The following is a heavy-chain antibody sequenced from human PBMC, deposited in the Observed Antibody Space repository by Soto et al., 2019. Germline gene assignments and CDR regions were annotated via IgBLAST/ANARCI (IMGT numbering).Heavy chain of an antibody. CDR1: GFTFRGYG. CDR3: SKERTRDSYGVVNYYYGMDV. CDR2: ITYVGSIK. J-gene: IGHJ6*02. Sequence: PGGSLRLSCGAFGFTFRGYGMHWVRKAPGKGLEGGAGITYVGSIKYYADSVKGRFTIPRDSSKNTLYLRRTSWRAEATPVYYCSKERTRDSYGVVNYYYGMDVWGQGTTVTVSS. V-gene: IGHV3-30*18. D-gene: IGHD5-18*01.